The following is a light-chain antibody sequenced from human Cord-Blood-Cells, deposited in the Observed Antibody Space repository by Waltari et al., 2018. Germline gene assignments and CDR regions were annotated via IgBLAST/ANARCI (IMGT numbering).Light chain of an antibody. J-gene: IGLJ2*01. V-gene: IGLV2-8*01. CDR2: EVR. Sequence: QSALTQPTSASGSPGQSVTISCTGTSSDVGGYNYVSGYQQHPGKAPQLMIYEVRNRPSGFPDLFSGSKSDNAASLTVSGLRAENEADYYCSSYAGSNNVVFGGGTKLTVL. CDR1: SSDVGGYNY. CDR3: SSYAGSNNVV.